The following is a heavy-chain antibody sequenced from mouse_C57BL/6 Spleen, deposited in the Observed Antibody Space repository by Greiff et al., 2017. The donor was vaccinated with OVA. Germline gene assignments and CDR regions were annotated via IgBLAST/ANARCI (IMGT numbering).Heavy chain of an antibody. CDR3: ASGLRRFAY. D-gene: IGHD2-4*01. CDR1: GFSLTSYG. V-gene: IGHV2-6*01. J-gene: IGHJ3*01. Sequence: VHLVESGPGLVAPSQSLSITCTVSGFSLTSYGVDWVRQSPGKGLEWLGVIWGVGSTNYNSALKSRLSISKDNSKSQVFLKMNSLQTDDTAMYYCASGLRRFAYWGQGTLVTVSA. CDR2: IWGVGST.